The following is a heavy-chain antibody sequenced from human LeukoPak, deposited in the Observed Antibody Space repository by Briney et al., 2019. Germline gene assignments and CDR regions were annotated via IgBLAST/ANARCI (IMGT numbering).Heavy chain of an antibody. CDR2: IIPIFGTA. V-gene: IGHV1-69*01. D-gene: IGHD3-3*01. J-gene: IGHJ5*02. CDR1: GGTFSSYA. CDR3: ARSPRGGITIFGVPPRWFDP. Sequence: SVKVSCKASGGTFSSYAISWVRQAPGQGLEWMGGIIPIFGTANYAQKLQSRVTITADESTSTAYMELSSLRSEDTAVYYCARSPRGGITIFGVPPRWFDPWGQGTLVAVSS.